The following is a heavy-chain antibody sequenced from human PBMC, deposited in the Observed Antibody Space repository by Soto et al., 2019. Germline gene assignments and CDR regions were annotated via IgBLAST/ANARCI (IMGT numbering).Heavy chain of an antibody. V-gene: IGHV4-59*01. D-gene: IGHD5-12*01. CDR3: SRMYPYGGDGGFDY. CDR1: GGSISSFL. Sequence: QVQLQESGPGLVKPSETLSLTCAVSGGSISSFLWNWLRQPPGKGLEWIGYIRDSGNTKYNPSLNSRVTISVDTSKNQFSLKLSSVTAADTAVYYCSRMYPYGGDGGFDYWGQGTLVTVSS. CDR2: IRDSGNT. J-gene: IGHJ4*02.